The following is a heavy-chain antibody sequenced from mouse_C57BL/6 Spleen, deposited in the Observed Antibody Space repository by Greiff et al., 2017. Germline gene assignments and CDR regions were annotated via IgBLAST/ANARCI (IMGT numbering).Heavy chain of an antibody. D-gene: IGHD3-1*01. Sequence: QVQLQQSGAELVKPGASVKLSCKASGYTFTSYWMQWVKQRPGQGLEWIGEIDPSDSYTNYNQKFKGKATLTVDPSSSTAYMQLSSLTSEDSAVYYCARGLQGDDWGQGTTLTVSS. V-gene: IGHV1-50*01. CDR1: GYTFTSYW. CDR2: IDPSDSYT. J-gene: IGHJ2*01. CDR3: ARGLQGDD.